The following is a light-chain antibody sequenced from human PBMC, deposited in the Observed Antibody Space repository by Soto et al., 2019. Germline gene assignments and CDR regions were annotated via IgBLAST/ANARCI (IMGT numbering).Light chain of an antibody. CDR3: QQRSNWIT. CDR2: DAS. V-gene: IGKV3-11*01. J-gene: IGKJ5*01. Sequence: EIVLTHSPGTLSLSPGETAALSYRASQSVSSWSLAWYQQKPGQAPRLLIYDASNRATGIAARFSGSGSGTDFSLIISRLEPEDAAVYYCQQRSNWITFGQGTRLEIK. CDR1: QSVSSWS.